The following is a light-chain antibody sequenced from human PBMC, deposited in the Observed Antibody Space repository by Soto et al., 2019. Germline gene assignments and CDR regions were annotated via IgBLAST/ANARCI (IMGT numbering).Light chain of an antibody. Sequence: SYELTQSPSASGAPGQTATITCAGDNIGIKSVHCYQQKSGQAPVLVVYDDSDRPSGIPERFSGSHSGNTATLTISRVEAGDEADYYCQVWDSSSDHVVFGGGTKLTVL. CDR1: NIGIKS. CDR3: QVWDSSSDHVV. J-gene: IGLJ2*01. CDR2: DDS. V-gene: IGLV3-21*02.